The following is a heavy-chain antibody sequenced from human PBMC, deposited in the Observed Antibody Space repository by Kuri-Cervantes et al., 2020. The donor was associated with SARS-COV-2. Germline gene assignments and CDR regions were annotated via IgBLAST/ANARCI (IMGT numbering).Heavy chain of an antibody. CDR1: GFTFRNYA. V-gene: IGHV3-30-3*01. CDR3: ARDSGMIVVVIGAFDI. J-gene: IGHJ3*02. Sequence: GESLKISCADSGFTFRNYAFHWVRQAPGKGLEWVAVISYDGSNKYYADSVKGRFTISRDNSKNTLYLQMNSLRAEDTAVYYCARDSGMIVVVIGAFDIWGQGTRVTGSS. D-gene: IGHD3-22*01. CDR2: ISYDGSNK.